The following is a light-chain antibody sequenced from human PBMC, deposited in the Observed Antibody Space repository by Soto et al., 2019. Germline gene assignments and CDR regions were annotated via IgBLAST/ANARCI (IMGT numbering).Light chain of an antibody. Sequence: QPVLTQPASVSGSPGQSFTISCTGTSSDVGGYNYVSWYQHHPGKAPKLMIYDVSNRPSGVSNRFSGSKSGNTASLTISGLQPEDEADYYCSSYTTSNTRQIVFGTGTKLTVL. J-gene: IGLJ1*01. CDR3: SSYTTSNTRQIV. CDR1: SSDVGGYNY. CDR2: DVS. V-gene: IGLV2-14*03.